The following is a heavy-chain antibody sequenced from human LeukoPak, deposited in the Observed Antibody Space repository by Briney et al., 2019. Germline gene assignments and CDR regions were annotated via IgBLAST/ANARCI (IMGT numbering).Heavy chain of an antibody. V-gene: IGHV3-23*01. Sequence: GGSLRLSCAASGFTFSNYAMSWVRQAPGKGLEWVSAISGSGVSTYYADSVKGRFTISRDNSKNTLYLQMNTLRAEDTAVYYCAKDTRSGWYGGGYYFDYWGQGTLVTVSP. D-gene: IGHD6-19*01. CDR3: AKDTRSGWYGGGYYFDY. CDR1: GFTFSNYA. J-gene: IGHJ4*02. CDR2: ISGSGVST.